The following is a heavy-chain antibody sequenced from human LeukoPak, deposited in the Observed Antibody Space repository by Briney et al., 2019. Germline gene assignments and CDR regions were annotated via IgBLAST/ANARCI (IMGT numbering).Heavy chain of an antibody. CDR3: ARDLQQLRAFDI. Sequence: SGGSLRLSCVASGFIVSSNCMSWVRQAPGMGLEWVSFIYSGGSTYYADSVKGRFTISRDNSKNTLYLQMNSLRAEDTAVYYCARDLQQLRAFDIWGQGTMVTVSS. J-gene: IGHJ3*02. CDR2: IYSGGST. CDR1: GFIVSSNC. V-gene: IGHV3-53*01. D-gene: IGHD6-13*01.